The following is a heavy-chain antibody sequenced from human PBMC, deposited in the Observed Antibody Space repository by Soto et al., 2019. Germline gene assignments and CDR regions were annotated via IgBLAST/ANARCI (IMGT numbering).Heavy chain of an antibody. CDR2: IYRGGTT. D-gene: IGHD1-1*01. CDR3: ARSAGGNSFFEF. Sequence: SETLSLTCAVSGASVSSSDWWSWVRQPPGNGLEWIGEIYRGGTTNYNPSLKSRVTLSVDKSKNQFSLSLTSVTAADTAVYYCARSAGGNSFFEFWGQGTLVTVSS. J-gene: IGHJ4*02. CDR1: GASVSSSDW. V-gene: IGHV4-4*02.